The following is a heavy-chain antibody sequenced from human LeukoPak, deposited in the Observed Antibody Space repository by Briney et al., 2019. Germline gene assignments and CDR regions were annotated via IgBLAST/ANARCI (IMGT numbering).Heavy chain of an antibody. J-gene: IGHJ4*02. CDR3: ARASSTSSSFDY. CDR2: INPSGGST. Sequence: ASVKVSCKASGYTFTGYYMHWVRQAPGQGLEWMGIINPSGGSTSYAQKLQGRVTMTTDTSTSTAYMELRSLRSDDTAVYYCARASSTSSSFDYWGQGTLVTVSS. D-gene: IGHD6-6*01. V-gene: IGHV1-46*01. CDR1: GYTFTGYY.